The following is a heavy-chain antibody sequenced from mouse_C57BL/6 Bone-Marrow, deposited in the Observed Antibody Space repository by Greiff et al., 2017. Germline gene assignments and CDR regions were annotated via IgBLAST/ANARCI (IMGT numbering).Heavy chain of an antibody. CDR1: GYTFTSYG. V-gene: IGHV1-81*01. D-gene: IGHD2-10*01. Sequence: VQLQQSGAELARPGASVKLSCKASGYTFTSYGISWVKQRTGQGLEWIGEIYPRSGNTYYNEKFKGKATLTADKSSSTAYLELRSLTSEDSAVYFCAPLLFLAMDYWGQGTSVTVSS. CDR3: APLLFLAMDY. CDR2: IYPRSGNT. J-gene: IGHJ4*01.